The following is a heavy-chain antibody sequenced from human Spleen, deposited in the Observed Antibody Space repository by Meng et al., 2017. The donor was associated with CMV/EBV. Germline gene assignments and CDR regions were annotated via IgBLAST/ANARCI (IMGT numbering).Heavy chain of an antibody. V-gene: IGHV1-69*05. D-gene: IGHD2-2*02. J-gene: IGHJ6*02. Sequence: SVKVSCKASGGTFSSYAISWVRQAPGQGLEWMGGIIPIFGTANYAQKFQGRVTITTDESTSTAYMELSSLRSEDTAVYYCARDYFRHCSSTSCYSSLYYYYGMDVWGQGTTVTVSS. CDR1: GGTFSSYA. CDR2: IIPIFGTA. CDR3: ARDYFRHCSSTSCYSSLYYYYGMDV.